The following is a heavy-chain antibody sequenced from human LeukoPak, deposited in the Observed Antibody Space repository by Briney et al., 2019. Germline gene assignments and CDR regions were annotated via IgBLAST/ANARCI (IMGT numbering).Heavy chain of an antibody. J-gene: IGHJ4*02. V-gene: IGHV3-23*01. Sequence: GGSLRLSCAASGFTFSSYAMSWVRQAPGKGLEWVSAISGSGGSTYYADSVKGRFTISRDNSKNTLYLQMNSLRAEDTAVYYCAKDPPVPTAIIPLFFLDYWGQGTLVTVSS. CDR2: ISGSGGST. CDR3: AKDPPVPTAIIPLFFLDY. D-gene: IGHD2-2*01. CDR1: GFTFSSYA.